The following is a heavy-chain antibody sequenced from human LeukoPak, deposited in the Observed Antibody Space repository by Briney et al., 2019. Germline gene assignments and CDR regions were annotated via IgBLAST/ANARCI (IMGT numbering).Heavy chain of an antibody. V-gene: IGHV1-18*01. Sequence: GASVKVSCKASGYTSTSYGISWVRQAPGQGLEWMGWISAYNGNTNYAQKLQGRVTMTTDTSTSTAYMELRSLRSDDTAVYYCARVPPIGCCSGGSCKNFDYWGQGTLVTVSS. D-gene: IGHD2-15*01. CDR3: ARVPPIGCCSGGSCKNFDY. J-gene: IGHJ4*02. CDR2: ISAYNGNT. CDR1: GYTSTSYG.